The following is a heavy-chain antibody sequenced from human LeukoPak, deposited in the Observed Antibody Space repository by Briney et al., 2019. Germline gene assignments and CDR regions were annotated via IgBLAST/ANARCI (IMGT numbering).Heavy chain of an antibody. D-gene: IGHD4-17*01. J-gene: IGHJ4*02. CDR3: AGEGAHGDYDY. CDR2: ISYDGSNK. V-gene: IGHV3-30*03. CDR1: GFTFSSYG. Sequence: ARPLRLSCAASGFTFSSYGMHWVRQAPGKGLEWVAVISYDGSNKYYADSVKGRFTISRDNSKNTLYLQMNSLRAEDTAVYYCAGEGAHGDYDYWGQGTLVTVSS.